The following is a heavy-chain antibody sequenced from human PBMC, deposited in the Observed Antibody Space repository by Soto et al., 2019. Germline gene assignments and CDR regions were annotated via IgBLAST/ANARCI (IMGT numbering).Heavy chain of an antibody. CDR2: VQHSWGS. Sequence: QVQLQESGPGLVKPSETLSLSCTVSGGSISSYYWSWFRQSPGKRMEWIGYVQHSWGSSYSPSLQSRVAIPLATSKSQFSLTVTSVTATDTAVYYCARQGFGPLHGLVDVWGQGTTVTVSS. J-gene: IGHJ6*02. CDR3: ARQGFGPLHGLVDV. CDR1: GGSISSYY. V-gene: IGHV4-59*08. D-gene: IGHD3-10*01.